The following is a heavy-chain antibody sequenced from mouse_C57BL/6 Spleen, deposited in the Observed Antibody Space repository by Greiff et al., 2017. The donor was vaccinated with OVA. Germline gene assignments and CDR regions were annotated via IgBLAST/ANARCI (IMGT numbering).Heavy chain of an antibody. CDR1: GYAFTNYL. Sequence: QVQLKQSGAELVRPGTSVKVSCKASGYAFTNYLIEWVKQRPGPGLEWIGVINPGSGGTNYNEKFKGKATLTADKSSSTAYMQLSSLTSEDSAVDFCARQGSFYAMDYWGQGTSVTVSS. CDR2: INPGSGGT. CDR3: ARQGSFYAMDY. V-gene: IGHV1-54*01. J-gene: IGHJ4*01.